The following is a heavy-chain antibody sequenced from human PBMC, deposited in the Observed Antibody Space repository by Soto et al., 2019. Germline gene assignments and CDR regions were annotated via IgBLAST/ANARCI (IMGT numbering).Heavy chain of an antibody. CDR1: GGSISSSSYY. Sequence: XXTLSLPFTVSGGSISSSSYYWGCIRQPPGKGLEWIGGIYYSGSTYYNPSLKSRVTISVDTSKNQFSLKLSSVTAADTAVYYCARLRYFDWCLDYWGQGTLVTVSS. CDR2: IYYSGST. J-gene: IGHJ4*02. V-gene: IGHV4-39*01. D-gene: IGHD3-9*01. CDR3: ARLRYFDWCLDY.